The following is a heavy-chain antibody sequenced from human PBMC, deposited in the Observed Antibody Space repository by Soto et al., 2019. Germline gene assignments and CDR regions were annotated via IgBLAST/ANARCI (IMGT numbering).Heavy chain of an antibody. CDR1: GFTFSAYA. J-gene: IGHJ4*02. CDR3: ARGASYSGSFYHFDY. V-gene: IGHV3-30*04. CDR2: ISNDGRNK. Sequence: QVQLVESGGGVVQPGRSLRLSCSASGFTFSAYAMHWVRRAPGKGLEWVEVISNDGRNKYYADSVKGRFSISRDNSKNTLYMKRNSLRVEDTAVYYCARGASYSGSFYHFDYWGQGTLVTVSS. D-gene: IGHD1-26*01.